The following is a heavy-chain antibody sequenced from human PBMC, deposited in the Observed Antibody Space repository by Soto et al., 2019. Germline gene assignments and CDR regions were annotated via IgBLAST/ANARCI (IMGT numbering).Heavy chain of an antibody. CDR1: GYTLTELS. Sequence: QVQLVQSGAEVKKPGASVKVSCKVSGYTLTELSMHWVRQAPGKGLEGRGRFDPEDGETTYAQKFQGRVTMTEDTSTDTAYMERSSLRSEDTAVYYCATDLGVSIFGVVRAFDIWGQGTMVTVSS. CDR3: ATDLGVSIFGVVRAFDI. CDR2: FDPEDGET. J-gene: IGHJ3*02. D-gene: IGHD3-3*01. V-gene: IGHV1-24*01.